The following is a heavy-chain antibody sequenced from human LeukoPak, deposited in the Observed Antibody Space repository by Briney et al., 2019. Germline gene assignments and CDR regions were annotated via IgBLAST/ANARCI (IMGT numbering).Heavy chain of an antibody. V-gene: IGHV3-23*01. Sequence: QPGGSLRLSCAASGFTFSSYAMSWVRQAPGKGLEWVSAISGSGGSTYYADSVKGRFTISRDNSKNTLYLQMNSLRAEDTAVYYCAKEWPIWVVVPAADNWFDPWGQGTLVTVSS. CDR2: ISGSGGST. CDR3: AKEWPIWVVVPAADNWFDP. D-gene: IGHD2-2*01. CDR1: GFTFSSYA. J-gene: IGHJ5*02.